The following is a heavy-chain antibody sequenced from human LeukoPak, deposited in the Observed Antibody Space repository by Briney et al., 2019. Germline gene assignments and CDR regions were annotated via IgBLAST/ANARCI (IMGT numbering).Heavy chain of an antibody. Sequence: AASVKVSCKASGYTFTSYDINWVRQATGQGLEWMGWMNPNSGNTGYAQKFQGRVTMTRNTSISTAYMELSSLRSEDTAVYYCAREVATDYYYHYGMDVWGQGTTVTVSS. J-gene: IGHJ6*02. CDR2: MNPNSGNT. CDR1: GYTFTSYD. V-gene: IGHV1-8*01. D-gene: IGHD5-12*01. CDR3: AREVATDYYYHYGMDV.